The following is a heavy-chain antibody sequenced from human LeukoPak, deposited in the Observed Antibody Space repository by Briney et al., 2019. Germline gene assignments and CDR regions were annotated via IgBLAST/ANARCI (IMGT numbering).Heavy chain of an antibody. CDR2: IWYDGSKR. D-gene: IGHD2-2*01. CDR1: GFTFRNYG. Sequence: PGGSLRLSCAASGFTFRNYGMHWVRQSPDKELEWVAGIWYDGSKRLYADSVKGRFTISRDDSENALYLQMNSLRAEDTALYYCARDYCSTSFCYDNWGQGTLVTVSS. J-gene: IGHJ4*02. CDR3: ARDYCSTSFCYDN. V-gene: IGHV3-33*01.